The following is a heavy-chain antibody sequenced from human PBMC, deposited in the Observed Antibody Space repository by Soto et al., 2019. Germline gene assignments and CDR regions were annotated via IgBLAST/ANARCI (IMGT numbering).Heavy chain of an antibody. Sequence: PSETLSLTCTVSGGSISSGGYYWSWIRQHPGKGLEWIGYIYYSGSTNYNPSLKSRVTISVDTSKNQFSLKLSSVTAADTAVYYCAKINYDFWSGYYLGEDARVPDVWGKGTTVTVSS. CDR1: GGSISSGGYY. V-gene: IGHV4-61*08. D-gene: IGHD3-3*01. J-gene: IGHJ6*04. CDR3: AKINYDFWSGYYLGEDARVPDV. CDR2: IYYSGST.